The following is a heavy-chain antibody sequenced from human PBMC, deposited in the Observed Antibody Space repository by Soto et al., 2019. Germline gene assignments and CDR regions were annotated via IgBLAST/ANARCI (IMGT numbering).Heavy chain of an antibody. CDR3: AREVTALGNDY. D-gene: IGHD4-4*01. CDR2: MNPNSGNT. Sequence: QVQLVQSGAEVKKPGASVKVSCKASGYTFTSYDINWVRQATGQGLEWMGWMNPNSGNTGYAQKCKGRVTMTRNTSISTAYMELSSLTSEDTAAYYCAREVTALGNDYWCQGTLVTVSS. CDR1: GYTFTSYD. V-gene: IGHV1-8*01. J-gene: IGHJ4*02.